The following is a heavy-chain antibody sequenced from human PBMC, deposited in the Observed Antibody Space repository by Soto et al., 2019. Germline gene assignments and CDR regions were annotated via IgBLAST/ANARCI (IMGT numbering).Heavy chain of an antibody. V-gene: IGHV3-9*01. D-gene: IGHD3-22*01. CDR2: ISWNSGSI. CDR3: VKDICYDSSERGAFDI. Sequence: EVQLVESGGGLVQPGRSLRLSCAASGFTFDDYAMHWVRQAPGKGLEWVSGISWNSGSIGYADSVKGRFTISRDNAKNSLYLQMNSLRAEDTALYYCVKDICYDSSERGAFDIWGQGTMVTVSS. CDR1: GFTFDDYA. J-gene: IGHJ3*02.